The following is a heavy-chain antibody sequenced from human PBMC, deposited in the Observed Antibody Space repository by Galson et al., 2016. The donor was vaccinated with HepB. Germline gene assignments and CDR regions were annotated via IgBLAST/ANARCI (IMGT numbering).Heavy chain of an antibody. J-gene: IGHJ6*02. CDR1: GYAFTTYV. V-gene: IGHV1-46*01. CDR2: INPVAGGT. Sequence: SVKVSCKASGYAFTTYVMHWVRQAPGQGLEWMGKINPVAGGTDYAQKFQGRVNMTRERSTTTVYLELNGLRLEDTAVLFCARVGQIRFPPNRLALMDGWGQGTKVAVS. CDR3: ARVGQIRFPPNRLALMDG. D-gene: IGHD1-14*01.